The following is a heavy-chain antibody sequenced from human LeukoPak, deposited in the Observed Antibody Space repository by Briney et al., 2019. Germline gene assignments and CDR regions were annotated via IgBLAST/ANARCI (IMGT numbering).Heavy chain of an antibody. V-gene: IGHV3-9*03. J-gene: IGHJ4*02. D-gene: IGHD3-10*01. CDR1: GFTFDDYA. CDR3: AKDATFYGSGSYYDH. CDR2: ISWNSGSI. Sequence: PGGSLRLSCAASGFTFDDYAMHWVRQAPGKGLEWVSGISWNSGSIGYADSVKGRFTISRDNAKNSLYLQMNSLRAEDMALYYCAKDATFYGSGSYYDHWGQGTLVTVSS.